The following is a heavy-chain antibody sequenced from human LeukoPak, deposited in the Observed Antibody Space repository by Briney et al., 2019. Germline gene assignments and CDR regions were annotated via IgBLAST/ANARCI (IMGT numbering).Heavy chain of an antibody. CDR3: ARESLPPKHYCSGGSCYSNDY. CDR1: GFTFSSYA. CDR2: ISGSGGST. J-gene: IGHJ4*02. D-gene: IGHD2-15*01. V-gene: IGHV3-23*01. Sequence: GGSLRLSCAASGFTFSSYAMSWVRQAPGKGLEWVSAISGSGGSTYYADSVKGRFTISRDNAKNSLYLRMNSLRAEDTAVYYCARESLPPKHYCSGGSCYSNDYWGQGTLVTVSS.